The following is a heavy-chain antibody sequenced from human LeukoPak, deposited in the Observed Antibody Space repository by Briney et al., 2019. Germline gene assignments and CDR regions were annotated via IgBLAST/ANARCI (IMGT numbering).Heavy chain of an antibody. V-gene: IGHV4-34*01. CDR2: INHSGST. J-gene: IGHJ4*02. Sequence: SETLSLTCAVYGGSFSGYYWSWTRQPPGKGLEWIGEINHSGSTNYNPSLKSRVTISVDTSKNQFSLKLSSVTAADTAVYYCARTHHSSSWYPGWFDYWGQGTLVTVSS. CDR3: ARTHHSSSWYPGWFDY. D-gene: IGHD6-13*01. CDR1: GGSFSGYY.